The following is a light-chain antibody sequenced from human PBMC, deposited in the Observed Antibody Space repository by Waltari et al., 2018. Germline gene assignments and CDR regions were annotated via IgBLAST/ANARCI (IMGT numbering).Light chain of an antibody. CDR1: QSVSKY. V-gene: IGKV1-39*01. J-gene: IGKJ4*01. CDR3: QQSYNTPLS. Sequence: DIQMTQSPSSLSASVGDRGTITCRASQSVSKYLNWYQQQPGKAPKLLIYTTSNLQSGVPSRFSGSGSGTDFTLTISSLQLEDLATYYCQQSYNTPLSFGGGTKVEIK. CDR2: TTS.